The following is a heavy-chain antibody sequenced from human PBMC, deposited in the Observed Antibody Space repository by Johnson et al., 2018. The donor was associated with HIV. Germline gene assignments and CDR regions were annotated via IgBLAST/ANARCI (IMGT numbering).Heavy chain of an antibody. CDR3: ARGGGYCSSTSCYEDVLDAFDI. J-gene: IGHJ3*02. Sequence: QVQLVESGGGLVKPGGSLRLSCAASGFTFSAYYMSWIRQAPGKGLEWVSYISSSGSPIYYADSVKGRFTISRDNSKNSLYLQMNSLRAEDTAVYYCARGGGYCSSTSCYEDVLDAFDIWGQGTMVTVSS. D-gene: IGHD2-2*01. CDR2: ISSSGSPI. V-gene: IGHV3-11*04. CDR1: GFTFSAYY.